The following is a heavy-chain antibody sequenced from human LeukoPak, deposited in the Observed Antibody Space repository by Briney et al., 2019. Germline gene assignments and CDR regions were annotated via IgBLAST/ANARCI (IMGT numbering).Heavy chain of an antibody. Sequence: PGGSLRLSCAASGLTFSSYEMNWVRQAPGKGLEWVSYISSSGSTIYYADSVKGRFTISRDNAKNSLYLQMNSLRAEDTAVYYCARRSSSSYYYYYYMDVWGKGTTVTVSS. J-gene: IGHJ6*03. D-gene: IGHD6-13*01. CDR2: ISSSGSTI. CDR3: ARRSSSSYYYYYYMDV. V-gene: IGHV3-48*03. CDR1: GLTFSSYE.